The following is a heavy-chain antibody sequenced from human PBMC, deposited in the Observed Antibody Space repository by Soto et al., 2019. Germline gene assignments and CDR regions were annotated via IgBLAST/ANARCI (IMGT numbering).Heavy chain of an antibody. Sequence: GGSLRLSCAASGFTFSSYAMSWVRQAPGKGLEWVSAISGSGGSTYYADSVKGRFTISRDNSKNTLYLQMNSLRAEDTAVYYCAYCSSTSCSMGGYYYYYYMDVWGKGTTVTVSS. D-gene: IGHD2-2*01. CDR3: AYCSSTSCSMGGYYYYYYMDV. CDR1: GFTFSSYA. CDR2: ISGSGGST. J-gene: IGHJ6*03. V-gene: IGHV3-23*01.